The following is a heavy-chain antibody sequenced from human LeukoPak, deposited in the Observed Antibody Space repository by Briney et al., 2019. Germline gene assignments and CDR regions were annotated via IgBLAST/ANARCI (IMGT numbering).Heavy chain of an antibody. D-gene: IGHD1-26*01. CDR2: INENGDIA. V-gene: IGHV3-43*02. CDR3: ATAGWEPNFDY. J-gene: IGHJ4*02. CDR1: GFTFDDYA. Sequence: GGSLRLSCAASGFTFDDYAMHWVRQGPGKSLEWVSLINENGDIAYYGDSARGRFTVSRDNAKNSLYLQMNSLTTEDTALYYCATAGWEPNFDYWGQGTLVTVSS.